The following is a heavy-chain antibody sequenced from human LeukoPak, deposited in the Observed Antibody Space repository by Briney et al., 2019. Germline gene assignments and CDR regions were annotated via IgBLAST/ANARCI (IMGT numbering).Heavy chain of an antibody. V-gene: IGHV3-23*01. CDR3: AKDPRRGSGSYFNAEYFQH. Sequence: GGSLRLSCAASGFTFSSYAMSWVRQAPGKGPEWVSAISGSGGSTYYADSVKGRFTISRDNSKNTLYLQMNSLRAEDTAVYYCAKDPRRGSGSYFNAEYFQHWGQGTLVTVSS. J-gene: IGHJ1*01. CDR1: GFTFSSYA. D-gene: IGHD1-26*01. CDR2: ISGSGGST.